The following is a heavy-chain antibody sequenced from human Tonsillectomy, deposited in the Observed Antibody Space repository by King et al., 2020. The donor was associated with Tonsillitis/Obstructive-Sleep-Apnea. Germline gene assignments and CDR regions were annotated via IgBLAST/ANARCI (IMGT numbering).Heavy chain of an antibody. Sequence: VQLQQWGAGLLKPSETLSLTCAVYGGSFSGYYWNWIRQPPGKGLEWIGEINYSGSTNYNPSLKSRVTISVDPSKNHFSLRLSSVTAAGPAVYYCARGPDTALVTADYYENGMDVWGQGTTVTVSS. CDR1: GGSFSGYY. CDR2: INYSGST. V-gene: IGHV4-34*01. J-gene: IGHJ6*02. CDR3: ARGPDTALVTADYYENGMDV. D-gene: IGHD5-18*01.